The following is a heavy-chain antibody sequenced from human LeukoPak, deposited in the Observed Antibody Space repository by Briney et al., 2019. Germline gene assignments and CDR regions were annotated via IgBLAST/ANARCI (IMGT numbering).Heavy chain of an antibody. J-gene: IGHJ5*02. Sequence: PGGSLRLSCAASGFTFSSSAMHWVRQASGKGLEWVGRIRSKANSYATAYAASVKGRFTISRDDSKNTAYLQMNSLKTEDTAVYYCTVVIAVAGTWGQGTLVTVSS. CDR2: IRSKANSYAT. CDR3: TVVIAVAGT. CDR1: GFTFSSSA. V-gene: IGHV3-73*01. D-gene: IGHD6-19*01.